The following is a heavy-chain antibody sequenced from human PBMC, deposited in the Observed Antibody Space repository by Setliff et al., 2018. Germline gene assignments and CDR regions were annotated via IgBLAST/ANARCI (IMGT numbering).Heavy chain of an antibody. CDR2: IYSGDSTT. V-gene: IGHV3-23*03. J-gene: IGHJ4*02. Sequence: PGGSLRLSREASGFTFRSYGMSWVRQAPGKGLEWVSLIYSGDSTTYYGDSVKGRFTISRDKSKNTLYLQMNSLRAEDTAIYYCAKVRSSGYDPVMGNWGQGTLVTVSS. CDR3: AKVRSSGYDPVMGN. D-gene: IGHD5-12*01. CDR1: GFTFRSYG.